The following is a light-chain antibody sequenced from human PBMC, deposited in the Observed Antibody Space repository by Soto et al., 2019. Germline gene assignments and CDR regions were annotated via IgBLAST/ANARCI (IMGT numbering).Light chain of an antibody. CDR2: GAS. Sequence: EIVMTQSPATLSVSPGENVPTSCRASQSISRTLAWYQQKLGQAPRLLIYGASTRATGIPDRFSGSGSGTDFTLTISRLEPEDFAVYYCQQYGSSGTFGQGTKVDIK. V-gene: IGKV3-20*01. CDR3: QQYGSSGT. J-gene: IGKJ1*01. CDR1: QSISRT.